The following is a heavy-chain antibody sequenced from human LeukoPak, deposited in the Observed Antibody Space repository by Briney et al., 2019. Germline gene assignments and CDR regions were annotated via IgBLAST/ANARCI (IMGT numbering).Heavy chain of an antibody. CDR1: GGSISSSSYY. CDR3: ARGQQWFDP. D-gene: IGHD6-13*01. Sequence: SETLSLTCTVSGGSISSSSYYWGWIRQPPGKGLEWIGSIYYSGSTYYNPSLKSRVTISVDTSKNQFSLKLSSVTAADTAVYYCARGQQWFDPWGQGTLVTVSS. J-gene: IGHJ5*02. V-gene: IGHV4-39*07. CDR2: IYYSGST.